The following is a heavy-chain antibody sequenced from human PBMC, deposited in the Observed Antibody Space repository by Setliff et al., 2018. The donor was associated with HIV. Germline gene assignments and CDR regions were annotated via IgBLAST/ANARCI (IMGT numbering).Heavy chain of an antibody. CDR2: IIPRFHIS. D-gene: IGHD3-9*01. Sequence: SVKVSCKASGDTFTRFGFTWVRQAPGQGLEWMGGIIPRFHISNYAQKFQGRVTITAEDESTSTAYMELSSLRSEDTAVYYCARAYYDILTGYPSPRYYYYYYMDVWGKGTTVTVSS. CDR1: GDTFTRFG. V-gene: IGHV1-69*13. CDR3: ARAYYDILTGYPSPRYYYYYYMDV. J-gene: IGHJ6*03.